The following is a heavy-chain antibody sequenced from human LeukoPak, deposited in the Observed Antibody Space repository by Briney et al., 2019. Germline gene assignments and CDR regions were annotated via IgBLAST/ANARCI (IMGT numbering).Heavy chain of an antibody. Sequence: SETLSLTCTVSGASISGSGYYWSWIRQPPGKGLEWIGEINHSGSTNYNPSLKSRVTISVDTSKNQFSLKLSSVTAADTAVYYCARGRIVVVVAATWGLNWFDPWGQGTLVTVSS. J-gene: IGHJ5*02. CDR3: ARGRIVVVVAATWGLNWFDP. CDR2: INHSGST. D-gene: IGHD2-15*01. V-gene: IGHV4-34*01. CDR1: GASISGSGYY.